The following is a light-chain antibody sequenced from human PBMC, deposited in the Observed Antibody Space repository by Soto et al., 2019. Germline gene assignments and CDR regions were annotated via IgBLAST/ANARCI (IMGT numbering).Light chain of an antibody. Sequence: SVLTRPASLSGAPLHPLGISCTGTISDVGGYNYVSWYQHQPGKAPTVMIYDVSNRPSGVSDRFSGSKSGNTASLTISGLQADDEADYYCSSYTSSSTYVFGPGTKVTVL. CDR2: DVS. CDR3: SSYTSSSTYV. V-gene: IGLV2-14*03. J-gene: IGLJ1*01. CDR1: ISDVGGYNY.